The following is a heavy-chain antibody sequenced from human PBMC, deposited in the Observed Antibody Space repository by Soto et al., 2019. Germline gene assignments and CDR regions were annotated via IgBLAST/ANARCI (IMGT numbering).Heavy chain of an antibody. Sequence: SETLSLTCTVSGYSISSGSCWAWIRQPPGKGPEWVASIYHGGTTFYNPSLKSRITISVDTSNNQFSLKLTSVTAADTAVYYCARVHVMVVAGSTFDYWGHGTLVTVSS. D-gene: IGHD6-19*01. CDR3: ARVHVMVVAGSTFDY. CDR1: GYSISSGSC. J-gene: IGHJ4*01. CDR2: IYHGGTT. V-gene: IGHV4-38-2*02.